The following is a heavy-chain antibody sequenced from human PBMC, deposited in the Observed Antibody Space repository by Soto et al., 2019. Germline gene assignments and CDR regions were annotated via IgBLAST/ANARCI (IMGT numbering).Heavy chain of an antibody. CDR3: ARERLRSNWFDP. Sequence: SATLSITCTVSGFSISSGDYYWSWIRQPPGKGLEWIGYIYYSGSTYYNPSLKSRVTISVDASKNQFSLKLSSVTAADTAVYYCARERLRSNWFDPWGQGTLVTVSS. V-gene: IGHV4-30-4*01. CDR2: IYYSGST. CDR1: GFSISSGDYY. D-gene: IGHD3-3*01. J-gene: IGHJ5*02.